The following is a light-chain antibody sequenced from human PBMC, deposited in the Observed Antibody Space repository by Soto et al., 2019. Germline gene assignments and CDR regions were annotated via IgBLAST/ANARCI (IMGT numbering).Light chain of an antibody. J-gene: IGKJ3*01. CDR3: QQLNSFPIP. CDR2: AAS. Sequence: IQLTQSPTSLSASVGDRVTISCRASQGIANFLAWYQQKPGKAPKLLIYAASTLQSRVPSRFSGSGSGTDFTLTISSLQPEDFATYYCQQLNSFPIPFGPGTKVDIK. V-gene: IGKV1-9*01. CDR1: QGIANF.